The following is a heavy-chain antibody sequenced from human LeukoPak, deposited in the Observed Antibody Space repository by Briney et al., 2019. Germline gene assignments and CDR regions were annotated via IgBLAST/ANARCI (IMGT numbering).Heavy chain of an antibody. J-gene: IGHJ3*02. CDR1: GYSISSNYY. Sequence: PSETLSLTCIVSGYSISSNYYWGWIRQPPGKGLEWIGNIFYSGSTYYSPSLRSRVTISLDTSRNQFSLKLNSVTAADTAVYYCAKSNGYGLVDIWGQGTMVTVSS. V-gene: IGHV4-38-2*02. CDR2: IFYSGST. D-gene: IGHD3-10*01. CDR3: AKSNGYGLVDI.